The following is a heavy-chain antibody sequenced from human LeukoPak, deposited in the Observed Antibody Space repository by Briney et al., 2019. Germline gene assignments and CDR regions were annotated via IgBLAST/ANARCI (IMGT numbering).Heavy chain of an antibody. J-gene: IGHJ4*02. CDR3: TRDSSRFD. CDR2: IRRKAYGCTT. Sequence: LAGGSLRLSCTASGFTFGDYAMSWVRQAPGKGGEGVGFIRRKAYGCTTEYAGAVKGRLTIARDDSKRIAYLQMNSLKTEDTAVYYCTRDSSRFDWGQGTLVTVSS. CDR1: GFTFGDYA. D-gene: IGHD6-19*01. V-gene: IGHV3-49*04.